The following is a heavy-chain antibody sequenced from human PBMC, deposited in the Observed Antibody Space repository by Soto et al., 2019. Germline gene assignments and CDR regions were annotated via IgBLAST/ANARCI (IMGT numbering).Heavy chain of an antibody. Sequence: PGESLKISCKGSGYRFTSYWISWVRQMPGKGLEWMGRIDPSDSYTNYSPSFQGHVTISADKSISTAYLQWSSLKASDTAMYYCARHTNDILTGPGLFDYWGQGTLVTVSS. CDR1: GYRFTSYW. CDR2: IDPSDSYT. CDR3: ARHTNDILTGPGLFDY. J-gene: IGHJ4*02. D-gene: IGHD3-9*01. V-gene: IGHV5-10-1*01.